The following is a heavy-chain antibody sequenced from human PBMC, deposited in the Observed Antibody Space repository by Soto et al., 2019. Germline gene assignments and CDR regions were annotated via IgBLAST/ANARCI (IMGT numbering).Heavy chain of an antibody. CDR3: ARAYDSSGYGFDP. V-gene: IGHV4-31*03. CDR2: IYYSGST. J-gene: IGHJ5*02. CDR1: GGSISSGGYY. D-gene: IGHD3-22*01. Sequence: SETLSLTCTVSGGSISSGGYYWSWIRQHPGKGLEWIGYIYYSGSTYYNPSLKSRVTISVDTSKNQFSLKLSSVTAADTAVYYCARAYDSSGYGFDPWGQGTLVTVSS.